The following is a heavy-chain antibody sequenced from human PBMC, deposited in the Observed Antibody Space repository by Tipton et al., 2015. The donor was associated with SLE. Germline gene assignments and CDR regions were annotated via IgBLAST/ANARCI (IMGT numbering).Heavy chain of an antibody. CDR1: GFTFSSYS. J-gene: IGHJ4*02. CDR2: ISSSSSYI. Sequence: SLRLSCAASGFTFSSYSMNWVRQAPGKGLEWVSSISSSSSYIYYTDSVKGRFTISRDNAKNSLYLQMNSLRAEGTAVYYCARGRGTMVQGVSFDSWGQGTLVTVSS. V-gene: IGHV3-21*03. D-gene: IGHD3-10*01. CDR3: ARGRGTMVQGVSFDS.